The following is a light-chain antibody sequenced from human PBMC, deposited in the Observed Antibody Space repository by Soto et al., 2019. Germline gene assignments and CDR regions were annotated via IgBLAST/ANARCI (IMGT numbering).Light chain of an antibody. V-gene: IGLV1-47*01. CDR1: STNIGSNY. Sequence: QSALTQPPSASGAPGQRVTISCSGSSTNIGSNYVYWYQQLPGTAPKLLIYRNNQRPSGVPDRFSGSKSGTSASLANSGLRSEDEADYYCAAWDDSLSGQVFGTGTKVTVL. CDR3: AAWDDSLSGQV. CDR2: RNN. J-gene: IGLJ1*01.